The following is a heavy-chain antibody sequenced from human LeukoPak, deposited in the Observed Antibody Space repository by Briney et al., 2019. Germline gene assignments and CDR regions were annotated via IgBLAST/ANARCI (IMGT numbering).Heavy chain of an antibody. V-gene: IGHV3-21*01. D-gene: IGHD5-24*01. J-gene: IGHJ6*02. Sequence: PGGAPGLSCVAPGFTFSSHNMKWGRPGPGKGREWGSSLISSSSYIYYADSVKGRFTISRDNAKNSLYLQMNSLRAEDTAVYYCARDFTIGNDYYYYGMDVWGQGTTVTVSS. CDR1: GFTFSSHN. CDR2: LISSSSYI. CDR3: ARDFTIGNDYYYYGMDV.